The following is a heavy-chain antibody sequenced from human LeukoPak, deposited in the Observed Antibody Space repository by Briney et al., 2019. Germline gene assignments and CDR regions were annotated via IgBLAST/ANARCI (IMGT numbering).Heavy chain of an antibody. CDR1: GFTFSSYS. CDR3: ARDSGYYDSSGYYLEGYMDV. J-gene: IGHJ6*03. V-gene: IGHV3-21*01. CDR2: ISSSSSYI. D-gene: IGHD3-22*01. Sequence: PGGSLRLSCAASGFTFSSYSMNWVRQAPGKGLEWVSSISSSSSYIYYADSVKGRFTISRDNAKNSLYLQMNSLRAEDTAVYYCARDSGYYDSSGYYLEGYMDVWGKGTTVTVSS.